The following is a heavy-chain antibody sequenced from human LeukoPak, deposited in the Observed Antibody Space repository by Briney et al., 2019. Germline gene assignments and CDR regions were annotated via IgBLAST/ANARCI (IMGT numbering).Heavy chain of an antibody. D-gene: IGHD3-22*01. Sequence: SETLSLTSTVSGGSISSYYWSWIRQPPGKGLEWIREINHSGSTNYNPSLKSRVTISVDTSKNQFSLKLSSVTAADTAVYYCARLQRITMIVVVITGWFDPWGQGTLVTVSS. CDR2: INHSGST. J-gene: IGHJ5*02. CDR1: GGSISSYY. CDR3: ARLQRITMIVVVITGWFDP. V-gene: IGHV4-34*01.